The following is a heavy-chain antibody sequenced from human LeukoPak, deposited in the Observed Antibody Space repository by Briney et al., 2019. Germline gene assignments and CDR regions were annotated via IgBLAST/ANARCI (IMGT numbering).Heavy chain of an antibody. CDR3: AREPSGYCSSTSCEGFDY. J-gene: IGHJ4*02. D-gene: IGHD2-2*01. Sequence: ASVKVSCKASGYTFTSYYMHWVRQAPGQGLEWMGIINPSGGSTSYAQKFQGRVTMTRDTSTSTVYMELSSLRSEDTAVYYCAREPSGYCSSTSCEGFDYWGQGTLVTVSS. CDR2: INPSGGST. V-gene: IGHV1-46*01. CDR1: GYTFTSYY.